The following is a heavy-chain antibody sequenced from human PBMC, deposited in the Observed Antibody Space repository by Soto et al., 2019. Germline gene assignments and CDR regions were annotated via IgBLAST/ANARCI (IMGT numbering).Heavy chain of an antibody. V-gene: IGHV1-69*13. CDR1: GGTFSSYA. D-gene: IGHD3-10*01. CDR3: ARERSRLLLFGELLSYGMDV. J-gene: IGHJ6*02. CDR2: IIPIFGTA. Sequence: SVKVSCKASGGTFSSYAISWVRQAPGQGLEWMGGIIPIFGTANYAQKFQGRVTITADESTSTAYMELSSLRSEDTAVYYCARERSRLLLFGELLSYGMDVWGQGTTVTVSS.